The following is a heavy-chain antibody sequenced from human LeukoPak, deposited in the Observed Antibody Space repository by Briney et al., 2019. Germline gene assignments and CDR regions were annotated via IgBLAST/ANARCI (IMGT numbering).Heavy chain of an antibody. CDR3: ARSSGWPNYFDY. D-gene: IGHD6-19*01. V-gene: IGHV4-31*11. Sequence: PSETLSLTCAVYGGSFSSGGYYWSWIRQYPGKGLEWIGYIYYSGSAYYNPSLKSRVTISVDTSKDQFSLNLSSVTAADTAVYYCARSSGWPNYFDYWGQGTLVTVSS. CDR1: GGSFSSGGYY. J-gene: IGHJ4*02. CDR2: IYYSGSA.